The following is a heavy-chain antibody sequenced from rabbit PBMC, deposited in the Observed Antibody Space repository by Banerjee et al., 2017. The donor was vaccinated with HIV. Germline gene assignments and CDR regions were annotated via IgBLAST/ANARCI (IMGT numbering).Heavy chain of an antibody. CDR2: IYAGSSGST. V-gene: IGHV1S45*01. D-gene: IGHD8-1*01. Sequence: QEQLEESGGDLVKPGASLTLTCTASGFSFSSIYYIYWVRQAPGKGLEWIACIYAGSSGSTYYASWAKGRFTISKTSSTTVTLQMTSLTVADTATYFCARYVAGNAYYGSFSLWGQGTLVTVS. J-gene: IGHJ4*01. CDR3: ARYVAGNAYYGSFSL. CDR1: GFSFSSIYY.